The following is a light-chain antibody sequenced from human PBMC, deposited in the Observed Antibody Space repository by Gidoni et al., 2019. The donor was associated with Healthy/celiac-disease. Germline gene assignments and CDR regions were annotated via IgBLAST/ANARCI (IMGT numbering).Light chain of an antibody. V-gene: IGKV3-15*01. Sequence: ELVMTQSPATLSVSRAERATISCRASQSVSNNLAWYQQKPGQAPKVLIYGASTVATGIPARFSGCGSGTEFTLTIGSLQSEDFAFYYCQQYNNWPWTFGQGTKVEI. J-gene: IGKJ1*01. CDR2: GAS. CDR3: QQYNNWPWT. CDR1: QSVSNN.